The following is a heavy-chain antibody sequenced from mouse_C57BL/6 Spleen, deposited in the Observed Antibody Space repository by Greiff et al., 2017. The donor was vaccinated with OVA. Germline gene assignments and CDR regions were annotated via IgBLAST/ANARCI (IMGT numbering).Heavy chain of an antibody. Sequence: QVQLQQSGAELVRPGASVTLSCKASGYTFTDYEMHWVKQTPVHGLEWIGAIDPETGGTAYNQKFKGKAILTADKSSSTAYMKLRSLTSEDSAVYYCTRSDYGYYYAMDYWGQGTSVTVSS. CDR1: GYTFTDYE. CDR2: IDPETGGT. V-gene: IGHV1-15*01. D-gene: IGHD2-2*01. J-gene: IGHJ4*01. CDR3: TRSDYGYYYAMDY.